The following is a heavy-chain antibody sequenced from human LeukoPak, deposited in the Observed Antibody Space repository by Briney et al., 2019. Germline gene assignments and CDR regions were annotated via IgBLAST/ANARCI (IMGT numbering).Heavy chain of an antibody. CDR2: ISSSSSYI. D-gene: IGHD3-3*01. Sequence: PGGSLRLSCAASGFTFSSYSMNWVRQAPGKGLEWVSSISSSSSYIYYADSVKGRFTISRDNAKNSLYLQMNSLRAEDTAVYYCARARFSEWLSQVDQFDYWGQGTLVTVSS. J-gene: IGHJ4*02. V-gene: IGHV3-21*01. CDR1: GFTFSSYS. CDR3: ARARFSEWLSQVDQFDY.